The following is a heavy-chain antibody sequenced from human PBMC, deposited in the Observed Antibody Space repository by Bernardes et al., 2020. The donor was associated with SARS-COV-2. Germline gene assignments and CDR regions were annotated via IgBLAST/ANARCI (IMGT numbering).Heavy chain of an antibody. J-gene: IGHJ4*02. Sequence: GGSLRLSCSASGFTVGDYGLSWVRQAPGKGLEWVGFIRKKTSGGPTEYAASVKGRFTISRDDSKNIAYLQMDSLKTEDTAVYYCTRDSAIDARPTDFHYWGQGTLVTVSS. CDR3: TRDSAIDARPTDFHY. V-gene: IGHV3-49*04. CDR1: GFTVGDYG. CDR2: IRKKTSGGPT. D-gene: IGHD6-6*01.